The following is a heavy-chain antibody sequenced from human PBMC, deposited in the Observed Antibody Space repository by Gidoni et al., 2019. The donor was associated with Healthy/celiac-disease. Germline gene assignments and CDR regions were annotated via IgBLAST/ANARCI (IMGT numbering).Heavy chain of an antibody. CDR2: INPSGGST. Sequence: QVQLVQSGAEVKKPGASVQVSCKASGYTFTSHYMSRVRQAPGQGLEWMGIINPSGGSTSYAQKFQGRVTMTRDTSTSTVYMELSSLRSEDTAVYYCAREYSSGWYPIDGMDVWGQGTTVTVSS. J-gene: IGHJ6*02. CDR1: GYTFTSHY. V-gene: IGHV1-46*01. D-gene: IGHD6-19*01. CDR3: AREYSSGWYPIDGMDV.